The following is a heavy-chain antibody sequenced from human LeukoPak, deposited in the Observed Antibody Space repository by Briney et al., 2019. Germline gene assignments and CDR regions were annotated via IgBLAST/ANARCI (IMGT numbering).Heavy chain of an antibody. D-gene: IGHD1-26*01. CDR2: TWYDGSYK. CDR1: GFTFSTYG. V-gene: IGHV3-33*01. Sequence: GGSLRLSCAASGFTFSTYGMHWVRQAPGKRLEWVAVTWYDGSYKYYGDSVKGRFTISRDNSKNTLYLQMASLRVEDTAVYYCARERGRGRDSPWFDCWGQGTLVTVSS. J-gene: IGHJ4*02. CDR3: ARERGRGRDSPWFDC.